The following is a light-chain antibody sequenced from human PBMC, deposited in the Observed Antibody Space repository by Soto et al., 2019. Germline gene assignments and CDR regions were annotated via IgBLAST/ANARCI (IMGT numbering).Light chain of an antibody. CDR3: QQYRSAPLT. CDR2: AAS. CDR1: QDISNY. J-gene: IGKJ3*01. V-gene: IGKV1-27*01. Sequence: DIQMTQSPSSLSASVGDRVTITCRASQDISNYLAWYQQKPGKVPKLLIYAASTLQSGVPSRFGGSGSGIDFTLTISSLQPEDVASYYCQQYRSAPLTFGPGTKVDLK.